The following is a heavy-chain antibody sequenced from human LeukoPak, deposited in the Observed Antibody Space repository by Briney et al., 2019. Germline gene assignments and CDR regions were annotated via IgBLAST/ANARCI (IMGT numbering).Heavy chain of an antibody. Sequence: SVKVSCKASGGTFSSYAISGVRQAPGQGLEWMGGIIPIFGTANYAQKFQGRVTITTDESTSTAYMELSSLRSEDTAVYYCARVAVAGRRGYYMDVWGKGTTVTVSS. D-gene: IGHD6-19*01. CDR2: IIPIFGTA. V-gene: IGHV1-69*05. CDR1: GGTFSSYA. CDR3: ARVAVAGRRGYYMDV. J-gene: IGHJ6*03.